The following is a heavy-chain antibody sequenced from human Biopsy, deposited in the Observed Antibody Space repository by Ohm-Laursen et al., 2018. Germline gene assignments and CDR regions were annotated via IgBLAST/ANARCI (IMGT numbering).Heavy chain of an antibody. CDR3: ARDYDTSGYYYVS. V-gene: IGHV4-39*01. J-gene: IGHJ5*02. CDR2: IFYRGST. Sequence: PSETLSLTCAVSGGSISNNNYYWGWIRQPPGKGLEWIGSIFYRGSTHYKPSLKSRVNISVDTPKNQFSLKLNSVTAADTAVYYCARDYDTSGYYYVSWGQGTLVTVSS. CDR1: GGSISNNNYY. D-gene: IGHD3-22*01.